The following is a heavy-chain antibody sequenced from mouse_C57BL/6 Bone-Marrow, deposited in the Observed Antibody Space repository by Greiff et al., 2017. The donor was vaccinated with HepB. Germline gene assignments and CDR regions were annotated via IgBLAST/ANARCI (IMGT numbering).Heavy chain of an antibody. V-gene: IGHV1-63*01. D-gene: IGHD1-1*01. J-gene: IGHJ1*03. CDR1: GYTFTNYW. Sequence: VQGVESGAELVRPGTSVKMSCKASGYTFTNYWIGWAKQRPGHGLEWIGDIYPGGGYTNYNEKFKGKATLTADKSSSTAYMQFSSLTSEDSAIYYCARLITTVVATWDWYFDVWGTGTTVTVSS. CDR3: ARLITTVVATWDWYFDV. CDR2: IYPGGGYT.